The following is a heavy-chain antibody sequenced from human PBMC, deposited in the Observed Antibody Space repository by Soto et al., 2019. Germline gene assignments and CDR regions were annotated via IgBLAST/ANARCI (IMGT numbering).Heavy chain of an antibody. Sequence: ASEKVSCKASGYTFTGYYMHWVRQAPGQGLEWMGWINPNSGGTNYAQKFQGWVTMTRDTSISTAYMELSRLRSDDTAVYYCARDIRFLEWSTRGAPSYYMDVWGKGTTVTVSS. V-gene: IGHV1-2*04. CDR2: INPNSGGT. CDR3: ARDIRFLEWSTRGAPSYYMDV. D-gene: IGHD3-3*01. J-gene: IGHJ6*03. CDR1: GYTFTGYY.